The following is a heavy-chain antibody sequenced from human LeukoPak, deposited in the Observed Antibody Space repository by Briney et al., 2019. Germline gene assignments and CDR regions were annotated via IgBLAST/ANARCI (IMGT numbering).Heavy chain of an antibody. J-gene: IGHJ6*03. CDR1: GYTFTGYY. D-gene: IGHD3-9*01. V-gene: IGHV1-46*01. Sequence: ASVKVSCKASGYTFTGYYMHWVRQAPGQGLEWMGIINPSGGSTSYAQKFQGRVTMTRDTSTSTVYMELSSLRSEDTAVYYCARDRETTFYDILTGYYSYHYYYYYMDVWGKGTTVTISS. CDR2: INPSGGST. CDR3: ARDRETTFYDILTGYYSYHYYYYYMDV.